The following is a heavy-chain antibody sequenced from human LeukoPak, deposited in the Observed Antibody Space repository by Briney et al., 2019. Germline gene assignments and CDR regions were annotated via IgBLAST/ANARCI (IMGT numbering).Heavy chain of an antibody. V-gene: IGHV1-8*03. J-gene: IGHJ4*02. D-gene: IGHD5-12*01. CDR3: ARGRSTGYPYYFEY. CDR1: RYTFTSYD. Sequence: GASVNVSCKPSRYTFTSYDINWVRQAPGQGLEGMGWMNPNSGSTGYAQKFQGRVTITRNTSISTAYMELSGLGSEDTAVYYCARGRSTGYPYYFEYWGQGTLVTVSS. CDR2: MNPNSGST.